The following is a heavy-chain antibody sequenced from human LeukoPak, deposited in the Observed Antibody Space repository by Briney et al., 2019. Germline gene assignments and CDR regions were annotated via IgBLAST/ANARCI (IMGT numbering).Heavy chain of an antibody. Sequence: ASVKVSCKASGYTFTSYAMNWVRQAPGQGLEWMGWINPNSGGTNYAQKFQGWVTMTRDTSISTAYMELSRLRSDDTAVYYCARGATTTVVTPGWFDPWGQGTLVTVSS. CDR1: GYTFTSYA. D-gene: IGHD4-23*01. J-gene: IGHJ5*02. CDR2: INPNSGGT. CDR3: ARGATTTVVTPGWFDP. V-gene: IGHV1-2*04.